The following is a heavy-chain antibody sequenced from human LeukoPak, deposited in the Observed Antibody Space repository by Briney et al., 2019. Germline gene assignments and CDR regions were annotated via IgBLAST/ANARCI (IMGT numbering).Heavy chain of an antibody. CDR3: ARASSDGYNFDY. Sequence: ASVKVSCRASGYTFTSYYMHWVRQAPGQGLEWMGIINPSGGSTSYAQKFQGRVTMTRDTSTSTVYMELRSLRSEDTAVYYCARASSDGYNFDYWGQGTLVTVSS. CDR2: INPSGGST. D-gene: IGHD5-24*01. V-gene: IGHV1-46*01. J-gene: IGHJ4*02. CDR1: GYTFTSYY.